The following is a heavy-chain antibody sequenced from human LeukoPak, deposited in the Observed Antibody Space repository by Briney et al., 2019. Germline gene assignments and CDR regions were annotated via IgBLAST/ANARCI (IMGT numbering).Heavy chain of an antibody. J-gene: IGHJ4*02. CDR3: ATPGYFVCLLPFDY. CDR1: GGTFSSNT. CDR2: IITIFGIA. Sequence: EASVTLSCTASGGTFSSNTISWVRQAPGPGLEWMGSIITIFGIANYAQKFQGRVTTTSDKSTRTAYMQQISLRSADTAEFYFATPGYFVCLLPFDYWGQGTLVTVSS. V-gene: IGHV1-69*02. D-gene: IGHD3-9*01.